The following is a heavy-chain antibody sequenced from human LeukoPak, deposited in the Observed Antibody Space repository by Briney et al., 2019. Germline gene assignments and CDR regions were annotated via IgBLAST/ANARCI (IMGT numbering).Heavy chain of an antibody. Sequence: GGSLRLSCAASGFTFATYAMSWVRQPPGKGLEWVSSISGSADITYYADSVKGRFTISRDNAKNSLCLQMNSLRDEDTAVYYCARDSPYWYFDLWGRGTLVTVSS. CDR2: ISGSADIT. J-gene: IGHJ2*01. CDR1: GFTFATYA. CDR3: ARDSPYWYFDL. V-gene: IGHV3-23*01.